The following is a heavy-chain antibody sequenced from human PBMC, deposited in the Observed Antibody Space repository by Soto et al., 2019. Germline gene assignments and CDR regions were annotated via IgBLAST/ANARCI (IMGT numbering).Heavy chain of an antibody. J-gene: IGHJ5*02. Sequence: PGGSLRLSCAASGFTFSSYGMHWVRQAPGKGLEWVAVISYDGSNKYYADSVKGRFTISRDNSKNTLYLQMNSLRAEDTAVYYCAKEGDYYGSGTNAWFDPWGQGTMVTVYS. V-gene: IGHV3-30*18. CDR3: AKEGDYYGSGTNAWFDP. D-gene: IGHD3-10*01. CDR2: ISYDGSNK. CDR1: GFTFSSYG.